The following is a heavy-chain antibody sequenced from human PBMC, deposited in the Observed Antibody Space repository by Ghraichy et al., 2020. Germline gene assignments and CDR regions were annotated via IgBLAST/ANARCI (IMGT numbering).Heavy chain of an antibody. J-gene: IGHJ5*02. V-gene: IGHV4-30-2*01. CDR3: ARGALWSTVVVPAAIKCFDP. CDR1: GGSISSSGFS. D-gene: IGHD2-2*01. CDR2: IYHNGIA. Sequence: SETLSLTCAVSGGSISSSGFSWSWIRQPPGKALEWIGHIYHNGIAYYNPSLKSRVTISGDRSKNQFSLNLRSVTAADTAVYYCARGALWSTVVVPAAIKCFDPWCQGTLVTVSS.